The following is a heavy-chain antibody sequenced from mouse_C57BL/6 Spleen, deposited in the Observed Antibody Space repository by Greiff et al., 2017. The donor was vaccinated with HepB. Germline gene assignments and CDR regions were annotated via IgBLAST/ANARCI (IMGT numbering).Heavy chain of an antibody. D-gene: IGHD2-4*01. Sequence: ESGPGLVKPSQSLSLTCSVTGYSITSGYYWNWIRQFPGNKLEWMGYISYDGSNNYNPSLKNRISITRDTSKNQFFLKLNSVTTEDTATYYCARVLYYDYDRYFDVWGTGTTVTVSS. CDR2: ISYDGSN. V-gene: IGHV3-6*01. CDR3: ARVLYYDYDRYFDV. J-gene: IGHJ1*03. CDR1: GYSITSGYY.